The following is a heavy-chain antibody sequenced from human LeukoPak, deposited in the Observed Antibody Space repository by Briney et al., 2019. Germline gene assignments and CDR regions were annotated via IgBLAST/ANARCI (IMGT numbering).Heavy chain of an antibody. CDR3: AKDGITMVRGPYDY. D-gene: IGHD3-10*01. J-gene: IGHJ4*02. V-gene: IGHV3-23*01. Sequence: GGTLRLSCAASGFTFSSHGMSWVRQAPGKGLEWVSTISGSGDYTYYADSVKGRFTISRDNSKNTLYLQMNSLRAEDTAIYYCAKDGITMVRGPYDYWGQGTLVTVSS. CDR2: ISGSGDYT. CDR1: GFTFSSHG.